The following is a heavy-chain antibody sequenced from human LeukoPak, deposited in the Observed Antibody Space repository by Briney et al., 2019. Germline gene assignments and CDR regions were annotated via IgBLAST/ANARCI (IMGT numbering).Heavy chain of an antibody. D-gene: IGHD3-10*01. J-gene: IGHJ4*02. CDR2: IKQDGSEK. CDR1: GFTFSSYW. Sequence: GGSLRLSCAASGFTFSSYWMSWVRQAPGKGLEWVANIKQDGSEKYHVDSVKGRFTISRDNAKNSLYLQMNSLRAEDTAVYYCAREVLWFGELLDYWGQGTLVTVSS. CDR3: AREVLWFGELLDY. V-gene: IGHV3-7*01.